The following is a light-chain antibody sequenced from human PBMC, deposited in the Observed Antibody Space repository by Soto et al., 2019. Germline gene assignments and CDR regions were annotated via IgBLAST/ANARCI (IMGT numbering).Light chain of an antibody. V-gene: IGKV3-15*01. CDR1: QSINSE. CDR3: QQGHNWPLT. J-gene: IGKJ2*01. Sequence: EIVMTQSPATLSLSPGERAALSCRASQSINSELAWYQQKPGQTPRLLIYGASTRATGVPARFTGSESGSEFTLTISGLQSEDFTVYYCQQGHNWPLTFGQWTRLEI. CDR2: GAS.